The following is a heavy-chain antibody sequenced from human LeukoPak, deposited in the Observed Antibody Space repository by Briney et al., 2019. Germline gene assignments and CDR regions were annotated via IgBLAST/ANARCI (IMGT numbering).Heavy chain of an antibody. CDR1: GGSISSHY. CDR3: ARVTGVVVPAAILWFDP. CDR2: IYYSGST. J-gene: IGHJ5*02. Sequence: PSETLSLTCTVSGGSISSHYWSWIRQPPGKGLEWIGYIYYSGSTNYNPSLKSRVTISVDTSKNQFSLKLSSVTAADTAVYYCARVTGVVVPAAILWFDPWGQGTLVTVSS. D-gene: IGHD2-2*02. V-gene: IGHV4-59*11.